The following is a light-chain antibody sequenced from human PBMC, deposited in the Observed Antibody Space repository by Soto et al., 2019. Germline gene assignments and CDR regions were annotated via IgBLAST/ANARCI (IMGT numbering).Light chain of an antibody. Sequence: DIQMTQSPSTLSASVGDRVTITCRASQSISSWLAWYQQKPGKAPKLLIYKASSLESGVPSRFSGSGSVTEFTITISSLQPDDFATYYCQHYNTYPLTFGGGTKVEIK. J-gene: IGKJ4*01. CDR3: QHYNTYPLT. V-gene: IGKV1-5*03. CDR1: QSISSW. CDR2: KAS.